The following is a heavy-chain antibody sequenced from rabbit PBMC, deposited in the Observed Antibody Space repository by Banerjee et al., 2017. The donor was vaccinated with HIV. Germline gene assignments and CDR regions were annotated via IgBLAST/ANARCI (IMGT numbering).Heavy chain of an antibody. Sequence: QEQLEESGGDLVKPEGSLTLTCTASGLYFSSSYYMCWVRQAPGKGLEWIGCIYGSSGSTDYASWAKGRFTFSKTSSTTVTRQMTSLTAADTATYFCARDIYNSGRGTINLWGTGTLVTVS. D-gene: IGHD4-1*01. V-gene: IGHV1S45*01. CDR2: IYGSSGST. J-gene: IGHJ4*01. CDR1: GLYFSSSYY. CDR3: ARDIYNSGRGTINL.